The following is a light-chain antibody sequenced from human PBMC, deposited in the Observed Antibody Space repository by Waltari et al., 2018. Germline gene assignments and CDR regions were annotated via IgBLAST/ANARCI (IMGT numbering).Light chain of an antibody. CDR1: NSDVGGYNY. V-gene: IGLV2-14*03. Sequence: QSALTQPASVSGSPGQSITISCTGTNSDVGGYNYVSWYQQHPDKAPKLMVYDVSNRPSGVSNRFSGSKSGNTASLTISGLQAEDEADYYCSSYTSSSTLVVFGGGTKLTVL. CDR3: SSYTSSSTLVV. J-gene: IGLJ2*01. CDR2: DVS.